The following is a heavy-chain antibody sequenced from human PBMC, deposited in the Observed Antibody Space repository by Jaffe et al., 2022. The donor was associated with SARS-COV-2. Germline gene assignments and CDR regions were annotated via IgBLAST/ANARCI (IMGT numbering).Heavy chain of an antibody. J-gene: IGHJ3*02. CDR1: GFTFSTYS. CDR2: ISDSGSII. Sequence: EAQLVESGGGFVQPGGSLRLSCAASGFTFSTYSMNWVRQAPGKEPEWISHISDSGSIIYYADSVKGRFTISRDNARNSLYLQMNSLRAEDTALYYCARAPDPVNDALDIWGQGTMVTVSS. V-gene: IGHV3-48*04. CDR3: ARAPDPVNDALDI.